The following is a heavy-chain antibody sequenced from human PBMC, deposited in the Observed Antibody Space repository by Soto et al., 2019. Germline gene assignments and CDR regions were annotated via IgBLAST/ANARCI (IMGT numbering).Heavy chain of an antibody. CDR2: INHSGST. J-gene: IGHJ4*02. D-gene: IGHD4-17*01. Sequence: SETLSLTCAVYGGSFSGYYWSWIRQPPGKGLEWIGEINHSGSTNYNPSLKSRVTISVDTSKNQFSLKLSSVTAADTAVYYCARGRDDMTTVTPFDYWGQGTLVTVSS. CDR1: GGSFSGYY. V-gene: IGHV4-34*01. CDR3: ARGRDDMTTVTPFDY.